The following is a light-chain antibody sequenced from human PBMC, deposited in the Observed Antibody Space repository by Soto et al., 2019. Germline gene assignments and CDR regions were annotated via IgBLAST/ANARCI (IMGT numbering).Light chain of an antibody. J-gene: IGKJ1*01. CDR3: QQYNTYPWT. CDR2: DAS. CDR1: QSISSW. V-gene: IGKV1-5*01. Sequence: DILMKQSTYTLSASVGDRVTITCRACQSISSWLAWYQQKPGKAPKVLIYDASNLESGVPSTFSGSGSGTEFTLPISSLQPDYFATYYCQQYNTYPWTFGQGTKVEIK.